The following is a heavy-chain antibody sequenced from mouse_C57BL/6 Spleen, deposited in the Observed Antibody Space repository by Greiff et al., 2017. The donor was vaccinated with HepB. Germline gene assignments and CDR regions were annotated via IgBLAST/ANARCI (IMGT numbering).Heavy chain of an antibody. D-gene: IGHD1-1*01. CDR2: ISDGGSYT. V-gene: IGHV5-4*03. J-gene: IGHJ2*01. CDR3: ARGVYLYGSSFYYFDY. CDR1: GFTFSSYA. Sequence: EVKLVESGGGLVKPGGSLKLSCAASGFTFSSYAMSWVRQTPEKRLEWVATISDGGSYTYYPDNVKGRFTISRDNAKNNLYLQMSHLKSEDTAMYYCARGVYLYGSSFYYFDYWGQGTTLTVSS.